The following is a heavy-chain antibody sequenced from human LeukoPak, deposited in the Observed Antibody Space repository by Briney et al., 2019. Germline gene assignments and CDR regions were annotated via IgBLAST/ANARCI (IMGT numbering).Heavy chain of an antibody. D-gene: IGHD3-3*01. J-gene: IGHJ4*02. V-gene: IGHV1-69*05. CDR2: IIPIFGTA. CDR3: AGVPIFGVVITESFYY. CDR1: GGTFSSYA. Sequence: SVKVSRKASGGTFSSYAISWVRQAPGQGLEWMGRIIPIFGTANYAQKFQGRVTITTDESTSTAYMELSSLRSGDTAVYYCAGVPIFGVVITESFYYSGQATLVTVSS.